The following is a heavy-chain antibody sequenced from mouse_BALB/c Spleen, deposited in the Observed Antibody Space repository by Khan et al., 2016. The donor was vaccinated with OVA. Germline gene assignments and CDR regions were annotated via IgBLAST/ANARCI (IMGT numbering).Heavy chain of an antibody. CDR1: GYSFTDYN. V-gene: IGHV1S135*01. CDR2: IDPYNGGT. J-gene: IGHJ2*01. CDR3: ARTDYYGSSYYFDY. Sequence: VQLQQSGPELVKPGASVKVSCKASGYSFTDYNIFWVEQSHGKSLEWIGYIDPYNGGTSYNQKFEGKATLTVDKSSSTAFMHLSSLTSEDSAVFYCARTDYYGSSYYFDYWGQGTTLTVSS. D-gene: IGHD1-1*01.